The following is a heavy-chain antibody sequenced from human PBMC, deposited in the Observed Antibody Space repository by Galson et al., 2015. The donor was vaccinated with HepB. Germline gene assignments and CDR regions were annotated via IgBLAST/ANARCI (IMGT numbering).Heavy chain of an antibody. D-gene: IGHD6-13*01. Sequence: SLRLSCAASGFTFRNYGMHWVRQAPGHGLEWVSSISGSGGSTYYADPVKGRVTISRDNSKNTLYLQMNSLRAEDTAVYYCAKGVAAALLWYFDYWGQGTLVTVSS. CDR2: ISGSGGST. V-gene: IGHV3-23*01. J-gene: IGHJ4*02. CDR3: AKGVAAALLWYFDY. CDR1: GFTFRNYG.